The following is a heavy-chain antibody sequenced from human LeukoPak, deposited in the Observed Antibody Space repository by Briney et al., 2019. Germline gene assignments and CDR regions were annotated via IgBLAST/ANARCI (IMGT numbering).Heavy chain of an antibody. J-gene: IGHJ3*02. V-gene: IGHV4-31*03. CDR3: ARDGYSSSSGDAFDI. Sequence: PSETLSLTCTVSGGSISSGGYYWSWIRQHPGKGLEWIGYIYHSGSTYYNPSLKSRVTISVDTSKNQFSLKLSSVTAADTAVYYCARDGYSSSSGDAFDIRGQGTMVTVSS. CDR1: GGSISSGGYY. CDR2: IYHSGST. D-gene: IGHD6-6*01.